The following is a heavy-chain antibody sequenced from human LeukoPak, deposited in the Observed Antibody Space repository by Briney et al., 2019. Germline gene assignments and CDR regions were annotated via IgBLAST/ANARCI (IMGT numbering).Heavy chain of an antibody. CDR1: GYTFTGYY. Sequence: ASVKVSCKASGYTFTGYYMHWVRQAPGQGLEWMGWINPNSGGTNYAQKFQGWVTMTRDTSISTAYMELSRLRSDDTAVYYCARGPLSRYYYGSGSSASDYWGQGTLVTVSS. J-gene: IGHJ4*02. CDR2: INPNSGGT. V-gene: IGHV1-2*04. D-gene: IGHD3-10*01. CDR3: ARGPLSRYYYGSGSSASDY.